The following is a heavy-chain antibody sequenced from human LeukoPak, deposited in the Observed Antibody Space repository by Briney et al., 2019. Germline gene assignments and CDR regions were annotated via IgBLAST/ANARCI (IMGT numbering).Heavy chain of an antibody. Sequence: HPGGSLRLSCAASGFTFSSYGMHWVRQAPGKGLEWVAFIRYDGSNKYYADSVKGRFTISRDKSKNTLYLQMNSLRAEDTAVYYCARRSTVTVYNWFDPWGQGTLVTVSS. D-gene: IGHD4-11*01. CDR1: GFTFSSYG. CDR3: ARRSTVTVYNWFDP. J-gene: IGHJ5*02. V-gene: IGHV3-30*02. CDR2: IRYDGSNK.